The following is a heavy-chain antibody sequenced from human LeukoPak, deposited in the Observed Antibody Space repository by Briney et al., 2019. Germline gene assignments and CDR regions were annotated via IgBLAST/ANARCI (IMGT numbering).Heavy chain of an antibody. CDR1: GGSISSYH. D-gene: IGHD2-15*01. CDR2: IHYSGST. J-gene: IGHJ3*01. V-gene: IGHV4-59*08. Sequence: SETLSLTCTVSGGSISSYHWIWIRQPPGKGLEWIGYIHYSGSTNYNPSLKSRVAISVDTSKNQFSLKLSSVTAADTAVYYCARRVVGGSTFDVWGQGTMVTVSS. CDR3: ARRVVGGSTFDV.